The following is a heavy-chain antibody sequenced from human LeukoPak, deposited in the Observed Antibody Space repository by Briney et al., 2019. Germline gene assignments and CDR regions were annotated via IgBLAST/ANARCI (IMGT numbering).Heavy chain of an antibody. J-gene: IGHJ4*02. CDR3: ATGLSGTGDLDY. CDR2: IKQDGSRK. D-gene: IGHD7-27*01. CDR1: GFTFSNYW. V-gene: IGHV3-7*05. Sequence: GGSLRLSCATSGFTFSNYWMFWVRQAPGKGLEWVANIKQDGSRKVYVDSVKGRFTISRDNAKNSLYLQMDSLRAEDTAVYYCATGLSGTGDLDYWGQGTQVTVSS.